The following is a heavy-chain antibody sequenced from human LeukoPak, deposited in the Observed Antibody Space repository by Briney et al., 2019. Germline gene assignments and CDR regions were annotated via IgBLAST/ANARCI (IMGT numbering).Heavy chain of an antibody. Sequence: GGSLRLSCAASGFTFSSYAMHWVRQAPGKGLEWVAFISYDASNKYYADSVKGRFSISRDNARNSLYLQMNSLRAEDTAVYYCARDSPNEAILWWSIDYWGQGTLVTVSS. J-gene: IGHJ4*02. CDR3: ARDSPNEAILWWSIDY. D-gene: IGHD2-21*01. V-gene: IGHV3-30*04. CDR2: ISYDASNK. CDR1: GFTFSSYA.